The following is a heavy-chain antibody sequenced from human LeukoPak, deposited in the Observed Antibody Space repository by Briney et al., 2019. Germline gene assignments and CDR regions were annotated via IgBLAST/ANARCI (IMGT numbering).Heavy chain of an antibody. Sequence: GGSLRLSCAASGFTFSSYAMSWVRQAPGKGLEWVSNISGSGSGGSTYYADSVKGRFTISRDNSKNTLYLQMNSLRSEDTAVYYCARAAVAGTVEYFQHWGQGTLVTVSS. CDR1: GFTFSSYA. J-gene: IGHJ1*01. V-gene: IGHV3-23*01. CDR3: ARAAVAGTVEYFQH. D-gene: IGHD6-19*01. CDR2: ISGSGSGGST.